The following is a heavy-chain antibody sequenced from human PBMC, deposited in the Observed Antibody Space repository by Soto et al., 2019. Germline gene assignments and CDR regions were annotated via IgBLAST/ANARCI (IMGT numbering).Heavy chain of an antibody. V-gene: IGHV3-33*01. J-gene: IGHJ3*02. D-gene: IGHD4-17*01. CDR2: IWYDGSNK. CDR3: ATDPAVTTFSAFDI. Sequence: QVQLVESGGGVVQPGRSLRLSCAASGFTFSSYGMHWVRQAPGKGLEWVAVIWYDGSNKYYADSVKGRFTISRDNSKNTLYLQMNCLRAEDTAVYYCATDPAVTTFSAFDIWGQGTMVTISS. CDR1: GFTFSSYG.